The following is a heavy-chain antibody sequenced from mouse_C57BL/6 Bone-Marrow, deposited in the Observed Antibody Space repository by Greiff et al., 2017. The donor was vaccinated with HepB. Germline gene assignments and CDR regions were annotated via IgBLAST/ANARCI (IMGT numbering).Heavy chain of an antibody. V-gene: IGHV1-63*01. Sequence: QVQLQQSGAELVRPGTSVKMSCKASGYTFTNYWIGWAKQRPGHGLEWIGDIYPGGGYTNYNEKFKGKATLTADKSSSTSYVQFSSLTSEDSAIYYCARYYGSSYHFDYWGQGTTLTVSS. CDR3: ARYYGSSYHFDY. CDR1: GYTFTNYW. CDR2: IYPGGGYT. D-gene: IGHD1-1*01. J-gene: IGHJ2*01.